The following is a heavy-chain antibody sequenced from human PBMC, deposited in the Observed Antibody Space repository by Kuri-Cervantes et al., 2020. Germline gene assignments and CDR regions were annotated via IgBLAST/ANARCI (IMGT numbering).Heavy chain of an antibody. CDR2: ISWNSGRI. V-gene: IGHV3-9*01. D-gene: IGHD6-19*01. J-gene: IGHJ4*02. Sequence: SLKISCAASGFTFDDYAMHWIRQAPGKGLEWVSGISWNSGRIGYADSVKGRITISRDNAKNSLYLQMNSLRAEDTAVYYCAKDVHSSGWYFDYWGQGTLVTVSS. CDR3: AKDVHSSGWYFDY. CDR1: GFTFDDYA.